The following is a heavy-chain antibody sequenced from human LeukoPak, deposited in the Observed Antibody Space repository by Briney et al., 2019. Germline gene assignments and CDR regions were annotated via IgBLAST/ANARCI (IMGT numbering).Heavy chain of an antibody. J-gene: IGHJ3*02. V-gene: IGHV3-30-3*01. CDR2: ISYDGSNK. CDR3: ARMGSGVVAPI. Sequence: GGSLRLSCAASGFTLSSYAMHWVRQAPGKGLEWVAVISYDGSNKYYADSVKGRFTISRDNSKNTLYLQMNSLRAEGTAVYYCARMGSGVVAPIWGQGTMVTVSS. D-gene: IGHD2-15*01. CDR1: GFTLSSYA.